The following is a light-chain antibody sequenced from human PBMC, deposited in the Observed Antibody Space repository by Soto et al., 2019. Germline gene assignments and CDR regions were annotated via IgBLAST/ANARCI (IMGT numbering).Light chain of an antibody. V-gene: IGKV1-39*01. Sequence: IHMTQSPSSLSASVGDRVTITCRASQRITTYLNWYQQKPGEAPKLLISTSGTLQRGVPSRFTGSGSGTDFTLTITGLQRADCATYFCQQTYNTPYTFGQGTKLEIK. CDR2: TSG. CDR3: QQTYNTPYT. J-gene: IGKJ2*01. CDR1: QRITTY.